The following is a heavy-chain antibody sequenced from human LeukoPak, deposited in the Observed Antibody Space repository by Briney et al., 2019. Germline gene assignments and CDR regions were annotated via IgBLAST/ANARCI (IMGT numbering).Heavy chain of an antibody. Sequence: GGSLRLSCVASGFAFSDDSMNWVRQPPGKGLEWVSSISSTSTYIYYADSVKGRFTISRDHARNSLFLQMNNLRVDDSAVYYCAREYTAMAYDYWGQGNLVTVSS. CDR1: GFAFSDDS. CDR2: ISSTSTYI. CDR3: AREYTAMAYDY. D-gene: IGHD5-18*01. V-gene: IGHV3-21*01. J-gene: IGHJ4*02.